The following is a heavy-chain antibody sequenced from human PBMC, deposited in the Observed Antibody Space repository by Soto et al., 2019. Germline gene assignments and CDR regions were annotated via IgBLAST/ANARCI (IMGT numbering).Heavy chain of an antibody. CDR3: AKDPGGVQLWDFFDY. V-gene: IGHV3-30*18. Sequence: LRLSCAASVFSFSTSGMHWVRQAPGKGLEWVAAISYDERNKFYADSVKGRFTISRDNSKNMLYLQMNSLRTEDTAVYYCAKDPGGVQLWDFFDYWGQGTQVTVS. D-gene: IGHD5-18*01. J-gene: IGHJ4*02. CDR1: VFSFSTSG. CDR2: ISYDERNK.